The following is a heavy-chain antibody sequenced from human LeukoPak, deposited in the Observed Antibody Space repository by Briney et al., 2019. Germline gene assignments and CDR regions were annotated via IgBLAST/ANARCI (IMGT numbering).Heavy chain of an antibody. J-gene: IGHJ4*02. CDR2: INGGSGNT. V-gene: IGHV1-3*01. CDR1: GYTFTDYT. Sequence: ASVKVSCKASGYTFTDYTMHWLRQAPGQGLDWMGWINGGSGNTKYSPEFQGRVTITRDTSASTAYMELSSLRSEDTAVYYCANPRYDSSGYYYVDWGQGTLVTVSS. D-gene: IGHD3-22*01. CDR3: ANPRYDSSGYYYVD.